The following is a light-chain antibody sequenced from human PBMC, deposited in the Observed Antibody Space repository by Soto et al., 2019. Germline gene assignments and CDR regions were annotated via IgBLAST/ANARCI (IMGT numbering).Light chain of an antibody. CDR2: DAS. CDR3: QQYNTYST. J-gene: IGKJ1*01. V-gene: IGKV1-5*01. Sequence: DIQLTQSPSTLSASVGDRVTITCRASQSVTTWLAWYQQKPGKAPALLIFDASTLESGVPSRFSGSGSGTEFTLTISSLQPDDSATYYCQQYNTYSTFGQGTKVDIK. CDR1: QSVTTW.